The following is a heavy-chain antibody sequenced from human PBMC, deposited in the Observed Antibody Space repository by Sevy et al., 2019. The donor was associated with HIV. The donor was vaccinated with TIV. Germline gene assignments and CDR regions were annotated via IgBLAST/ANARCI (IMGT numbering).Heavy chain of an antibody. D-gene: IGHD2-15*01. CDR1: GGSISSSTYY. CDR2: IYYSGST. J-gene: IGHJ3*02. V-gene: IGHV4-39*01. Sequence: GSLRLSCTVSGGSISSSTYYWGWIRQPPGKGLEWIGSIYYSGSTYYNPSLKSRVTISVDTSKNQFSLKLSSVTAADTAVYYCARTGGNGDAFDIWGQGTMVTVSS. CDR3: ARTGGNGDAFDI.